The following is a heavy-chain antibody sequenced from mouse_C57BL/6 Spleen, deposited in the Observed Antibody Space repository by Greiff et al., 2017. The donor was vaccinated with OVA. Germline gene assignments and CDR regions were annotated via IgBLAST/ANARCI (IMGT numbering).Heavy chain of an antibody. Sequence: VQLQQSGAELMKPGASVKLSCKATGYTFTGYWIEWVKQRPGHGLEWIGEILPGSGSTNYNEKFKGKATFTADTSSNTAYMQLSILTTEDSAIDYWARVEWNYYSNYTWFAYWGQGTLVTVSA. CDR2: ILPGSGST. J-gene: IGHJ3*01. CDR1: GYTFTGYW. V-gene: IGHV1-9*01. D-gene: IGHD2-5*01. CDR3: ARVEWNYYSNYTWFAY.